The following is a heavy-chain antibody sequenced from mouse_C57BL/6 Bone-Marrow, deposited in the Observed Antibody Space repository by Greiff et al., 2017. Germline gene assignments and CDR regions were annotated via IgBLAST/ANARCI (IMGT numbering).Heavy chain of an antibody. D-gene: IGHD2-3*01. CDR1: GFTFSDFY. CDR3: ARDAIYDGYYNYAMDY. CDR2: SRNKANDYTT. J-gene: IGHJ4*01. Sequence: EVNVVESGGGLVQSGRSLRLSCATSGFTFSDFYMEWVRQAPGKGLEWIAASRNKANDYTTEYSASVKGRFIVSRDTSQSILYLQMNALRAEDTAIYYCARDAIYDGYYNYAMDYWGQGASVTVSS. V-gene: IGHV7-1*01.